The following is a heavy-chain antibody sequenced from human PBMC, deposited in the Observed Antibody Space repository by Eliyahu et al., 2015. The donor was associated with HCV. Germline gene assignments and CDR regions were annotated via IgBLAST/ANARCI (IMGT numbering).Heavy chain of an antibody. Sequence: EVQLVESGGGLVQPGGSLRLSCAGSGVTFGSHWMSWVRQAPGKGLEWVGLIKPDGSGEYYVDSVKGRFTISRDNAKTSLYLQMNSLRAEDTAVYYCVRDPNWGSGQWGQGTLVTVSS. CDR2: IKPDGSGE. D-gene: IGHD3-16*01. J-gene: IGHJ4*02. CDR3: VRDPNWGSGQ. V-gene: IGHV3-7*03. CDR1: GVTFGSHW.